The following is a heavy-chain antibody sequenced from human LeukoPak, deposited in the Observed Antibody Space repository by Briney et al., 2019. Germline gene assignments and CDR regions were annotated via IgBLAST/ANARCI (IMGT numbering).Heavy chain of an antibody. CDR2: IKSKTDGGTT. V-gene: IGHV3-15*01. Sequence: GGSLRLSCAASGFTFSNAWMSWVRQAPGKGLEWVGRIKSKTDGGTTDYAAPVNGRFTISRDDSKNTLYLQMNSLKTEDTAVYYCTTLRSGSYFRMTGYYYGMDVWGQGTTVSVSS. D-gene: IGHD1-26*01. CDR3: TTLRSGSYFRMTGYYYGMDV. J-gene: IGHJ6*02. CDR1: GFTFSNAW.